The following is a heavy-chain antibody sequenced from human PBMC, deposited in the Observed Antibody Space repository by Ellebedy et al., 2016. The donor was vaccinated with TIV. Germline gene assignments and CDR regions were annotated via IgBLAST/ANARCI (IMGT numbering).Heavy chain of an antibody. D-gene: IGHD3-10*01. V-gene: IGHV3-30-3*01. CDR3: AKDSEAQPYGSGSYS. CDR2: ISYDGSNK. CDR1: GFTFSSYA. J-gene: IGHJ4*02. Sequence: GGSLRLXCAASGFTFSSYAMHWVRQAPGKGLEWVAVISYDGSNKYYADSVKGRFTISRDNSKNTLYLQMNSLRAEDTAVYYCAKDSEAQPYGSGSYSWGQGTLVTVSS.